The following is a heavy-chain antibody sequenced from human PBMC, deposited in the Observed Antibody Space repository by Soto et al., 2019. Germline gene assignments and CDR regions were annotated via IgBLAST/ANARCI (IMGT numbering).Heavy chain of an antibody. Sequence: QLQLQESGPGLVKPSETLSLTCTVSGGSISSRSHYWGWIRQSPGKHLEWIGSSFYRGSTHYNPSLKTRVTISVDTSKTQVYLKRYSVTAADTAVYYCATAVGFGLVPPFFEYWGQGILVTVSS. CDR2: SFYRGST. V-gene: IGHV4-39*01. D-gene: IGHD3-3*01. CDR1: GGSISSRSHY. CDR3: ATAVGFGLVPPFFEY. J-gene: IGHJ4*02.